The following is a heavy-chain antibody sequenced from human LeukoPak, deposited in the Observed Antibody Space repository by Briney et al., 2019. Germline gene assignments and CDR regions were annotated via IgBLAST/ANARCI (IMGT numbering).Heavy chain of an antibody. J-gene: IGHJ4*02. D-gene: IGHD7-27*01. CDR1: GFTFSSYG. CDR3: ARDPNWGFFDY. CDR2: IWYDGSNK. Sequence: GGSLRLSCAASGFTFSSYGMHRVRQAPGKGLEWVAVIWYDGSNKYYADSVKGRFTISRDNSKNTLYLQMNSLRAEDTAVYYCARDPNWGFFDYWGQGTLVTVSS. V-gene: IGHV3-33*01.